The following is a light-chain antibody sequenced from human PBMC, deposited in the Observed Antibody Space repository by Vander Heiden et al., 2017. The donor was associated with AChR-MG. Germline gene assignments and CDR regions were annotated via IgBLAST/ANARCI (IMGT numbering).Light chain of an antibody. Sequence: SYEVTQLPSVSVSPGQTATITCSGDKLGDKHAYWYHQRPGQSPVLLIYQDNKRPSGIPERFSGSNSGNTATLTISGTQAMDEADYYCQTWDSSTVLFGGGTKLTVL. CDR2: QDN. J-gene: IGLJ2*01. CDR3: QTWDSSTVL. CDR1: KLGDKH. V-gene: IGLV3-1*01.